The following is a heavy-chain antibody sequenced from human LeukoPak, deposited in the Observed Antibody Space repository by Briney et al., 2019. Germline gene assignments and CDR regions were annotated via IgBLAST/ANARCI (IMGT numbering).Heavy chain of an antibody. CDR2: IYHSGST. Sequence: SETLSLTCAVSGYSISSGYYWGWIRQPPGKELEWIGSIYHSGSTYYNPSLKSRVTISVDTSKNQFSLKLSSVTAADTAVYYCARYCSSTSCYGFDYWGQGTLVTVSS. J-gene: IGHJ4*02. V-gene: IGHV4-38-2*01. D-gene: IGHD2-2*01. CDR1: GYSISSGYY. CDR3: ARYCSSTSCYGFDY.